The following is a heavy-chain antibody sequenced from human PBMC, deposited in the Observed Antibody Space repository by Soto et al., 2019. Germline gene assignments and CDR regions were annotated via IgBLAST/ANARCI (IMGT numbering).Heavy chain of an antibody. CDR1: GFTFSSYG. CDR2: ISYDGSNK. V-gene: IGHV3-30*18. D-gene: IGHD2-2*01. CDR3: AKGEYCSSTSCYGMDV. Sequence: GGSLRLSCAASGFTFSSYGMHWVRQAPGKGLEWVAVISYDGSNKYYADSVKGRFTISRDSSKNTLYLQMNSLRAEDTAVYYCAKGEYCSSTSCYGMDVWGQGTTVTVSS. J-gene: IGHJ6*02.